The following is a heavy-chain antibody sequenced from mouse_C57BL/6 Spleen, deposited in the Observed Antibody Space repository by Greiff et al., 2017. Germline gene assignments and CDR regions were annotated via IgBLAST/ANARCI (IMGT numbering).Heavy chain of an antibody. D-gene: IGHD2-4*01. CDR2: ISSGSSTI. J-gene: IGHJ2*01. CDR3: ARPPYDYDEGDYFDY. CDR1: GFTFSDYG. V-gene: IGHV5-17*01. Sequence: EVKLVESGGGLVKPGGSLKLSCAASGFTFSDYGMHWVRQAPEKGLEWVAYISSGSSTIYYADTVKGRFTISRDNAKNTLFLQMTSLRSEDTAMYYCARPPYDYDEGDYFDYWGQGTTLTVSS.